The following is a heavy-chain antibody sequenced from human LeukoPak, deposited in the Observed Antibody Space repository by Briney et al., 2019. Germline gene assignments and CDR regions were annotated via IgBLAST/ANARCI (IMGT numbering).Heavy chain of an antibody. Sequence: SETLSLTCTVSGGSISSGSYYWSWIRQPAGKGLEWIGRIYTSGSTHYNPSLKSRVTISVDTSKNQFSLKLSSVTAADTAVYYCARALEMATIDYWGQGTLVTVSS. V-gene: IGHV4-61*02. CDR3: ARALEMATIDY. CDR2: IYTSGST. J-gene: IGHJ4*02. CDR1: GGSISSGSYY. D-gene: IGHD5-24*01.